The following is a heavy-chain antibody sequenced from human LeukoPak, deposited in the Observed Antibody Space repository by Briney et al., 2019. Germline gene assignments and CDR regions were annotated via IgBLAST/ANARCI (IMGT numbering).Heavy chain of an antibody. Sequence: SETLSLTCTVSGGSISSYYWSWIRQPPGKGLEWIGYIYYSGSTNYNPSLKSRVTISVDTSKNQFSLKLSSVTAADTAVYYCARHAEGYSYGYVDEKYYYFYYMDVWGKGTTVTVSS. CDR1: GGSISSYY. V-gene: IGHV4-59*01. CDR2: IYYSGST. CDR3: ARHAEGYSYGYVDEKYYYFYYMDV. J-gene: IGHJ6*03. D-gene: IGHD5-18*01.